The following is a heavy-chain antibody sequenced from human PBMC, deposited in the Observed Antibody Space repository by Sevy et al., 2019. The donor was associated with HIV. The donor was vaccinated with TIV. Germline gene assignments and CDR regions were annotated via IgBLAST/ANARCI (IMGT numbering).Heavy chain of an antibody. CDR3: VRDYGHLRLYGMDV. CDR2: ISRTGSTV. Sequence: GGSLRLSCAASGFTFGDYYMSWVRQAPGQGLEWIAYISRTGSTVYYGASVKGRFTISRDNAERSLYLQMNSLRVGDTAVYFCVRDYGHLRLYGMDVWGPGTTVTVSS. CDR1: GFTFGDYY. J-gene: IGHJ6*02. V-gene: IGHV3-11*04. D-gene: IGHD3-10*01.